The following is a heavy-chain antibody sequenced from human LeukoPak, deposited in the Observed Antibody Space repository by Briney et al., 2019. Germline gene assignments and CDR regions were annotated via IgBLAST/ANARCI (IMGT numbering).Heavy chain of an antibody. CDR2: IYHSGST. D-gene: IGHD2-2*02. V-gene: IGHV4-38-2*02. CDR1: GYYISSGYY. J-gene: IGHJ5*02. Sequence: TSETLSLTCTVSGYYISSGYYWGWIRQPPGKGLEWIGSIYHSGSTYYNPSLKSRVTISLDTSKNQFSLKLSSVTAADTAVYYCARRYYCSSTSCYRAGGFDPWGQGTLVTVSS. CDR3: ARRYYCSSTSCYRAGGFDP.